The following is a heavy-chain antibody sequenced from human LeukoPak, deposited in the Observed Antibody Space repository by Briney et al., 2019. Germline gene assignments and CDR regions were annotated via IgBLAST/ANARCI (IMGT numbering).Heavy chain of an antibody. Sequence: SQTLSLTCTVSGGSISSGDYYWSWIRQPPGKGLEWIGYIYYSGSTYYNPSLKSRVTISVDTSKNQFSLKLSSVPAADTAVYYCARSRGYYGSGSYYLDYWGQGTLVTVSS. V-gene: IGHV4-30-4*08. CDR2: IYYSGST. J-gene: IGHJ4*02. D-gene: IGHD3-10*01. CDR1: GGSISSGDYY. CDR3: ARSRGYYGSGSYYLDY.